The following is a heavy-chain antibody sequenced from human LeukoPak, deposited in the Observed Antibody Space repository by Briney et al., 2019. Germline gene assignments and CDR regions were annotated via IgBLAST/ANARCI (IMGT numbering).Heavy chain of an antibody. V-gene: IGHV3-48*03. D-gene: IGHD5-12*01. J-gene: IGHJ3*02. CDR1: GFTFSSYE. CDR2: ISYSGSAT. Sequence: GGSLRLSCTASGFTFSSYEMNWVRQAPGKGREWVSYISYSGSATTYGDSVKARFTIFKDNTKNSFSLQMDSLRAEDTAVYYCSRAKYSGYDFGAFDIWGQGTMVTVSS. CDR3: SRAKYSGYDFGAFDI.